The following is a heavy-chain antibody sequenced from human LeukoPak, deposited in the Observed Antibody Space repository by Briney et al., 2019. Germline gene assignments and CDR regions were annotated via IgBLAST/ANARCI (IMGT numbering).Heavy chain of an antibody. Sequence: SETLSLTCTVSGGSISSSSYYWGWIRQPPGKGLEWIGSIYYSGSTYYNPSLKSRVTISVDTSKNQFSLKLSSVTAADTAVYYCARDITMVRGVIIWGPNWFDPWGQGTLVTVSS. CDR1: GGSISSSSYY. D-gene: IGHD3-10*01. V-gene: IGHV4-39*07. J-gene: IGHJ5*02. CDR3: ARDITMVRGVIIWGPNWFDP. CDR2: IYYSGST.